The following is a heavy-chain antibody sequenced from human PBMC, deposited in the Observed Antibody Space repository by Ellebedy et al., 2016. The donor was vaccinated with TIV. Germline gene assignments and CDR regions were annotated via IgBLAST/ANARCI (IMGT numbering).Heavy chain of an antibody. Sequence: AASVKVSCKVSGYTLTKLSMHWVRQAPGQGLEWMGGIDPEDGKTIYAQKFQGRVTMTEDTSTDTAYMELSSLRSEDTAVYYCATARNYDSSGYYRFDYWGQGTRVTVSS. D-gene: IGHD3-22*01. J-gene: IGHJ4*02. CDR1: GYTLTKLS. V-gene: IGHV1-24*01. CDR2: IDPEDGKT. CDR3: ATARNYDSSGYYRFDY.